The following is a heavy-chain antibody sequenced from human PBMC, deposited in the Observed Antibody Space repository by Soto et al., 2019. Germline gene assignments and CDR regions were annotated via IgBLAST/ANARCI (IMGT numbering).Heavy chain of an antibody. CDR1: GGSISTSNYD. D-gene: IGHD3-10*01. Sequence: EILPLTCIVAGGSISTSNYDWAWIRQPPGKALEWIGSIHFSESNYYNPSLWSRVTISVDTSQNQISPSLASVTAADTAVYYCARARGSRNRNAFNIGGKGTMVTVS. J-gene: IGHJ3*02. CDR3: ARARGSRNRNAFNI. CDR2: IHFSESN. V-gene: IGHV4-39*01.